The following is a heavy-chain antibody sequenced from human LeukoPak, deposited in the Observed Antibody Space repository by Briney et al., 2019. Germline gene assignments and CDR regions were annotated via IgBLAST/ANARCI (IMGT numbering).Heavy chain of an antibody. J-gene: IGHJ4*02. D-gene: IGHD1-26*01. V-gene: IGHV3-7*01. Sequence: GGSLRLSCAASGFTFSSYWMSWVRQAPGEGPEWVANIKQDGSEKYYVDSVKGRFTISRDNAKNSLYLQMNSLRAEDTAVYYCARDGGRGVFDYWGQGTLVTVSS. CDR1: GFTFSSYW. CDR3: ARDGGRGVFDY. CDR2: IKQDGSEK.